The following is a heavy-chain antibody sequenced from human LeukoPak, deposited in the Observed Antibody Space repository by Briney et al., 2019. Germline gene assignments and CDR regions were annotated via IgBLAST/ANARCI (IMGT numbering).Heavy chain of an antibody. CDR3: ARPMHIVVPYMDV. CDR1: GFTLSSYW. CDR2: INSDGSST. D-gene: IGHD2-21*01. V-gene: IGHV3-74*01. J-gene: IGHJ6*03. Sequence: GGSLRLSCAASGFTLSSYWMHWVRQAPGKGLVWVTRINSDGSSTSYADSVKGRFTISRDNAKNTLYLQMNSLRAEDTAVYYGARPMHIVVPYMDVWGKGTTVTVSS.